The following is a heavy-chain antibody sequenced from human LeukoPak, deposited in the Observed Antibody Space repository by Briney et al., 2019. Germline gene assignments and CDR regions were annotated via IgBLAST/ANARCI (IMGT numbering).Heavy chain of an antibody. CDR2: IIPIFGTP. CDR3: AKQGAVRQDYYMDV. J-gene: IGHJ6*03. Sequence: ASVKVSCKASGGSFSSYAITWVRPAPGQGLEWMGRIIPIFGTPTYAQKFQGRVTITADMGSSTAYLELTSLTSEDTALYFCAKQGAVRQDYYMDVWGNGTTVTVSS. D-gene: IGHD3-16*01. CDR1: GGSFSSYA. V-gene: IGHV1-69*06.